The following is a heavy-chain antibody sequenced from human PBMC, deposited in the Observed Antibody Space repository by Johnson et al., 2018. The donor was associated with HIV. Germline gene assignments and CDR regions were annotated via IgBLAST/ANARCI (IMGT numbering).Heavy chain of an antibody. V-gene: IGHV3-30-3*01. J-gene: IGHJ3*02. CDR3: SRDRVDDGVGFDI. Sequence: QVQLVESGGGLVKPGGSLRLSCAASGFTFSAYAIHWVRQAPGKGLEWVAVISYDGSNKFYADSVKGRFTISRDNAKNSLYLLMNSLRAEDTAVYYCSRDRVDDGVGFDIWGQGTMVTVSS. CDR1: GFTFSAYA. D-gene: IGHD4/OR15-4a*01. CDR2: ISYDGSNK.